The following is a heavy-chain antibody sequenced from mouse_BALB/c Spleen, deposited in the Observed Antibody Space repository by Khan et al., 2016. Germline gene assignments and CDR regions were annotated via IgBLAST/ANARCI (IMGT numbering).Heavy chain of an antibody. CDR2: ILPGSGST. J-gene: IGHJ2*01. CDR3: ARTDRRGYFDY. V-gene: IGHV1-9*01. Sequence: QVQLQQPGAELMKPGASVKISCKATGYTFSSYWIEWVKQRPGHGLEWIGEILPGSGSTNYNEKFRGKATFTADTSSNTAYMQLSSLTSEDSAVLYCARTDRRGYFDYWGQGTTLTVSS. CDR1: GYTFSSYW.